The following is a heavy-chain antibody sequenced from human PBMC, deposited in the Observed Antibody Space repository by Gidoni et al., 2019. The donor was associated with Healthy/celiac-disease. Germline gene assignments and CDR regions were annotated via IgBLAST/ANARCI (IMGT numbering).Heavy chain of an antibody. CDR3: ARDGVPAAIAYYYMDV. Sequence: QVQLVESGGGVVQPGRSLRLSCAASGFTFSSYGMHWVRQARGKGLEWVAVIWYDGSNKYYADAVKGRFTISRDNSKNTLYLQMNSLRAEDTAVYYCARDGVPAAIAYYYMDVWGKGTTVTGSS. D-gene: IGHD2-2*01. CDR2: IWYDGSNK. V-gene: IGHV3-33*01. J-gene: IGHJ6*03. CDR1: GFTFSSYG.